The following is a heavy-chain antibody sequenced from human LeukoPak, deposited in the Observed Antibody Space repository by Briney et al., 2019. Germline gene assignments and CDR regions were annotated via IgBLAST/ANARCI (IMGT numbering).Heavy chain of an antibody. V-gene: IGHV3-21*04. CDR1: GLSISGYS. J-gene: IGHJ4*02. D-gene: IGHD3-22*01. CDR2: ISSSDSQI. Sequence: GGSLRLSCAASGLSISGYSMHWVRQAPGKALEWVSCISSSDSQIYYADAVKGRFTISRDNSKNTLYLQMNSLRAEDRAVYYCAKSRLPYDSSGYYSFDCWGQGTLVTVSS. CDR3: AKSRLPYDSSGYYSFDC.